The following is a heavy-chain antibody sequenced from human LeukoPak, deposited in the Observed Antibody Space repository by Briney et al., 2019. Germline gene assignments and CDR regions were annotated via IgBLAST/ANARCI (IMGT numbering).Heavy chain of an antibody. J-gene: IGHJ4*02. D-gene: IGHD4-17*01. CDR2: ITGSGGDS. CDR1: GLKFGDYV. Sequence: PGGSLRLSCSASGLKFGDYVMSWVRQAPGKGLQWVSAITGSGGDSYYTDSVKGRFTISRDNFKNRLYLQMKSLTPEDTAIYYCAKETSVTTFFSADSGPSWGQGTLVAVSS. CDR3: AKETSVTTFFSADSGPS. V-gene: IGHV3-23*01.